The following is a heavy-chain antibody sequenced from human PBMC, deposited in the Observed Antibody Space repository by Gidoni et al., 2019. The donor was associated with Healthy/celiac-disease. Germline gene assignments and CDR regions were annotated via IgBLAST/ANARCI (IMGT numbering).Heavy chain of an antibody. CDR3: ARDLVGVFSIFGVASPFDY. J-gene: IGHJ4*02. Sequence: QVQLVQSGAEVKKPGASVKVSCKASGYTFTGYYMPWVRQAPGQGLEWMGWINPNSGGTNYAQKFQGRVTMTRDTSISTAYMELSRLRSDDTAVYYCARDLVGVFSIFGVASPFDYWGQGTLVTVSS. CDR2: INPNSGGT. V-gene: IGHV1-2*02. CDR1: GYTFTGYY. D-gene: IGHD3-3*01.